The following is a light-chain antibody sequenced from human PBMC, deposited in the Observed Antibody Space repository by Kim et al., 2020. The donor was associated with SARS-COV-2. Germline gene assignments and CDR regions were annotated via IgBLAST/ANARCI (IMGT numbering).Light chain of an antibody. J-gene: IGKJ3*01. CDR1: QSIASH. CDR3: QHSGT. CDR2: DAS. V-gene: IGKV3-11*01. Sequence: IVLTQSPATLSLSPGERGTLSCRASQSIASHLAWYQQRPGQTPRLLIYDASNRATGIPARFSGSGSGTDFSLTISSLEPEDFAVYYCQHSGTFGPGTKVDIK.